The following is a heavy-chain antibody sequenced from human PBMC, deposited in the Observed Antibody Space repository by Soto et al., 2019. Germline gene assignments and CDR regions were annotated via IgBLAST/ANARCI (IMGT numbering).Heavy chain of an antibody. CDR3: ARDPSEGRVGDWFES. D-gene: IGHD2-2*01. CDR1: GFTFSRYG. Sequence: GGSLRLSCAASGFTFSRYGMNWLRQAPGKGLEWVASISSTTSYVYYADSVKGRFSTSRDNAKNILYLEMYALRTEDTAVYYCARDPSEGRVGDWFESWGQGTLVTVSS. V-gene: IGHV3-21*06. CDR2: ISSTTSYV. J-gene: IGHJ5*01.